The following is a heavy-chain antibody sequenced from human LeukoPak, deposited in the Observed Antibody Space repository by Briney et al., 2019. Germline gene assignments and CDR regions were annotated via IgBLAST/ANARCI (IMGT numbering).Heavy chain of an antibody. CDR2: ISYDGSNK. D-gene: IGHD3-22*01. Sequence: GGSLRLSCAASGFTFSSYAMHWVRQAPGKGLEWVAVISYDGSNKYYADSVKGRFTISRDNSKNTLYLQMNSLRAEDTAVYYCARESPLHYYYDSSGYYDYWGQGTLVTVSS. CDR3: ARESPLHYYYDSSGYYDY. CDR1: GFTFSSYA. V-gene: IGHV3-30-3*01. J-gene: IGHJ4*02.